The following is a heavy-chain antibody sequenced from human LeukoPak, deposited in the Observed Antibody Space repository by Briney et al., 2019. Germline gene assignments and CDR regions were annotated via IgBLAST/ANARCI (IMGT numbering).Heavy chain of an antibody. CDR1: GGSLSSSSYY. J-gene: IGHJ4*02. CDR2: IYYSAST. Sequence: SETLSLTCTVSGGSLSSSSYYWGWIRPPPGKGLEWIVSIYYSASTYYNPSLNRLTTISVDTYKNQFSLKLSSVTAADTAVYYCARGAYDFWSGYHQIDYWGQGTLVTVSS. D-gene: IGHD3-3*01. V-gene: IGHV4-39*01. CDR3: ARGAYDFWSGYHQIDY.